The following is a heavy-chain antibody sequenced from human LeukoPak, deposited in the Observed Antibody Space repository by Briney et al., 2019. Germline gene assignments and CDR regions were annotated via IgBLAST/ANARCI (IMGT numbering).Heavy chain of an antibody. D-gene: IGHD2-2*01. CDR3: AKQARTRCSSTSCPKNWFDP. V-gene: IGHV3-23*01. CDR1: GFTFSSYA. Sequence: PGGSLRLSCAASGFTFSSYAMSWVRQAPGKGLEWVSAISGSGCSTYYADSVKGRLNISRDNAKTTLYLQMNSLRAEDTAVYYCAKQARTRCSSTSCPKNWFDPWGQGTLVTVSS. CDR2: ISGSGCST. J-gene: IGHJ5*02.